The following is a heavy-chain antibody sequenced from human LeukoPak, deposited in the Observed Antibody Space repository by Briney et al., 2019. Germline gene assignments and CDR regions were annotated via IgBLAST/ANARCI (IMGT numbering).Heavy chain of an antibody. CDR2: IIPIFGTA. Sequence: SVKVSCKASGYTFTSYAMHWVRQAPGQRLEWMGWIIPIFGTANYAQKFQGRVTITTDESTSTAYMELSSLRSEDTAVYYCARGTTVGPPLYFDYWGQGTLVTVSS. CDR1: GYTFTSYA. CDR3: ARGTTVGPPLYFDY. J-gene: IGHJ4*02. V-gene: IGHV1-69*05. D-gene: IGHD4-23*01.